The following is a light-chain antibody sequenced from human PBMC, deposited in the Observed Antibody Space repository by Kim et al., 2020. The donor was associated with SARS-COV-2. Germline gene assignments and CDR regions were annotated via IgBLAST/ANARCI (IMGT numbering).Light chain of an antibody. J-gene: IGLJ3*02. CDR2: YDS. CDR3: QVWDSSSDHPV. CDR1: SLRSYY. V-gene: IGLV3-21*04. Sequence: SSELTQDPVVSVALGQTVSITCQGDSLRSYYATWYQQKPGQAPVLVIYYDSDRPSGIPERFSGSNSGNTATLTISRVEAGDEADYYCQVWDSSSDHPVFGGGTQLTVL.